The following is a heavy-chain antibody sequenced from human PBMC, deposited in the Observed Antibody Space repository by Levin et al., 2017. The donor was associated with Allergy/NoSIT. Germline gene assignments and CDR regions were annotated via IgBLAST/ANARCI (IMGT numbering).Heavy chain of an antibody. J-gene: IGHJ3*02. V-gene: IGHV1-69*06. Sequence: KISCKASGCTFSSYAISWVRQAPGQGLEWMGGIIPIFGTANYAQKFQGRVTITADKSTSTAYMELSSLRSEDTAVYYCARVVKQLDYRDAFDIWGQGTMVTVSS. D-gene: IGHD6-6*01. CDR2: IIPIFGTA. CDR1: GCTFSSYA. CDR3: ARVVKQLDYRDAFDI.